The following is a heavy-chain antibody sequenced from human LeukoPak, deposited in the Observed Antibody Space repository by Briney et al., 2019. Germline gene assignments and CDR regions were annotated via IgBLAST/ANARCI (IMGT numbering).Heavy chain of an antibody. Sequence: ASVKVSCKASGYTFTSYAISWVRQAPGQGLEYTGWISAYNGATNYAQKFQGRVTLTTDSSTRTAYMELRSLTSDDTAVYYCARLHSSGWPLECMDVWGQGTTVTVSS. D-gene: IGHD6-19*01. CDR1: GYTFTSYA. J-gene: IGHJ6*02. CDR3: ARLHSSGWPLECMDV. CDR2: ISAYNGAT. V-gene: IGHV1-18*01.